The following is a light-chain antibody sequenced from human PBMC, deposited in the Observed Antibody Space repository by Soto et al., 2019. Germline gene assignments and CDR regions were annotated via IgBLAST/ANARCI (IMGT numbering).Light chain of an antibody. CDR3: SSFAVRNNLL. CDR1: SSNVGRYNF. CDR2: EVT. J-gene: IGLJ3*02. Sequence: QLVLTQPPSASGSPGQSVTISCTGTSSNVGRYNFVSWYQQHPGKAPKLMIYEVTKRPSGVPDRFSGFKSGNTAPLTVSGLQAEDEADYYCSSFAVRNNLLFGGGTQLTVL. V-gene: IGLV2-8*01.